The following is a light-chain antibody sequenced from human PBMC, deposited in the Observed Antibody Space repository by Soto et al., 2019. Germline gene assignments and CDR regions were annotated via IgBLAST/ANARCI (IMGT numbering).Light chain of an antibody. V-gene: IGKV3-20*01. CDR2: GAS. CDR3: QQAGSSPGWT. J-gene: IGKJ1*01. CDR1: QSVRSSY. Sequence: EIVLTQSPGTLSLSPGERATLSCRASQSVRSSYLAWYQQKPGQAPRLLIYGASSRATGIPDRFSGSGSGTDFTLTINRLEPEDFAVSYCQQAGSSPGWTFGQGTKVEIK.